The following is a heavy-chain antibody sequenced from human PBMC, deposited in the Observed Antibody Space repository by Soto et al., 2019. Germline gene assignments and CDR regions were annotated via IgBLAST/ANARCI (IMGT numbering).Heavy chain of an antibody. CDR2: ISTDGSIT. CDR3: ARDTNGLHY. Sequence: EVQLVESGEGLVQPGGSLRLSCAASGLIFSNYKMHWVRQAPGKGLVWVSRISTDGSITDYADSVKGRFTVSRDNAKNTLYLQMNSLRVDDTAVYYCARDTNGLHYWGQGTLVTVSS. J-gene: IGHJ4*02. CDR1: GLIFSNYK. V-gene: IGHV3-74*01. D-gene: IGHD2-8*01.